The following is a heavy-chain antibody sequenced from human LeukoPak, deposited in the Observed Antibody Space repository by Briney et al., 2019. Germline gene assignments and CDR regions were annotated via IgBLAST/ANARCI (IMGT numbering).Heavy chain of an antibody. CDR1: GYSFSSYG. J-gene: IGHJ4*02. D-gene: IGHD5-24*01. CDR2: ISAYNGNT. V-gene: IGHV1-18*01. Sequence: ASVKVSCKASGYSFSSYGISWVRQAPGQGLEYMGWISAYNGNTNFGQKVQGRVTMTTDTSTSTAYMELKHLRSDDTAVYYCARGGYKDADWDFDYWGQGTLVNASS. CDR3: ARGGYKDADWDFDY.